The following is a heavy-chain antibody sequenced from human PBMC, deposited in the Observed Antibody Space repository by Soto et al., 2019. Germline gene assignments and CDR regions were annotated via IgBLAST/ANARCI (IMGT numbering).Heavy chain of an antibody. CDR3: AKESPFKIGFVFISS. CDR2: ISGGSDT. J-gene: IGHJ5*02. D-gene: IGHD3-3*01. CDR1: GFTFSSYP. Sequence: EVQLLESGGGLVQPGGSLRLSCAASGFTFSSYPFSWVRQAPGKGLEWVSAISGGSDTYYADSVKGRFTISRDNSKNTVYLQMNSLRVEDTAVYYCAKESPFKIGFVFISSWGQGTLVTVSS. V-gene: IGHV3-23*01.